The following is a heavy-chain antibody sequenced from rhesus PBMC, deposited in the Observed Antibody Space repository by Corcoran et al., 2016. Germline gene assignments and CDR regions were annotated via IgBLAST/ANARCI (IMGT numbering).Heavy chain of an antibody. CDR3: AREFVY. J-gene: IGHJ4*01. V-gene: IGHV4-80*01. CDR1: GASIGSYW. CDR2: INGTISST. D-gene: IGHD3-22*01. Sequence: QVQLQESGPVMVQSSETLYLTCAVSGASIGSYWWNWIRQPPGTGLEWIGEINGTISSTYDYPSRKRRVTISKDASKNQFSLKLNSVTAADTAGYYCAREFVYWVQGVLVTVSS.